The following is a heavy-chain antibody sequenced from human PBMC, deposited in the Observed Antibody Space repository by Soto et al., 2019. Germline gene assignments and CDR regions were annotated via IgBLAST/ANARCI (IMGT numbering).Heavy chain of an antibody. V-gene: IGHV3-23*01. Sequence: EVQLLESGGGLVQPGGSLRLSCVASGFSFGTYGMTWVRQAPGKGLEWVSSISDDSSSTYYTDSVKGRFTISXXXXXXXXXXXXXXXXXEDTAVYFCAKRVLYSSSSPHLDSWGQGTLLTVSS. CDR3: AKRVLYSSSSPHLDS. CDR2: ISDDSSST. J-gene: IGHJ4*02. D-gene: IGHD6-6*01. CDR1: GFSFGTYG.